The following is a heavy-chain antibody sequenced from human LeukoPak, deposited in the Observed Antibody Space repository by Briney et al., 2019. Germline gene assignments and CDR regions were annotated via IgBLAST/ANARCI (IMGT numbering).Heavy chain of an antibody. D-gene: IGHD2-15*01. Sequence: EASVKVSCKASGGTFSSYAISWVRQAPGQGLEWMGRIIPILGIANYAQKFQGRVKITADKSTSTAYMELSSLRSEDTAVYYCARERGLGYCSGGSCPDAFDIWGQGTMVTVSS. V-gene: IGHV1-69*04. CDR1: GGTFSSYA. J-gene: IGHJ3*02. CDR2: IIPILGIA. CDR3: ARERGLGYCSGGSCPDAFDI.